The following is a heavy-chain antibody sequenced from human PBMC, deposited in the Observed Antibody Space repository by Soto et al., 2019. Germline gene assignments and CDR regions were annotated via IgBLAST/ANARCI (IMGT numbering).Heavy chain of an antibody. CDR1: GYRFETYA. V-gene: IGHV1-18*01. CDR3: ARGHGVIIGAMDV. D-gene: IGHD3-3*01. J-gene: IGHJ6*02. Sequence: ASVKVSCKSSGYRFETYARSWVRQAPGQGLEWMGWISAYNIDTYYAQKFQDRVTMTTDTSTGTAYMELRSLRSDDTAVYYCARGHGVIIGAMDVWGHGTTVTVSS. CDR2: ISAYNIDT.